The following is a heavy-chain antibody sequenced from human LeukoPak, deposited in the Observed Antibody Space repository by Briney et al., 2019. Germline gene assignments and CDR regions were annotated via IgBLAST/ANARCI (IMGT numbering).Heavy chain of an antibody. CDR3: VRALMGTEDY. CDR2: ISSRSSAI. CDR1: GFTFSDYS. V-gene: IGHV3-48*04. Sequence: PGGSLRLSCTASGFTFSDYSMHWIRQAPGKGLEWVSYISSRSSAIYYADSVKGRFTISRDNAKNTLYLQMNSLRAEDTAVYYCVRALMGTEDYWGQGTLVTVSS. J-gene: IGHJ4*02. D-gene: IGHD2-8*01.